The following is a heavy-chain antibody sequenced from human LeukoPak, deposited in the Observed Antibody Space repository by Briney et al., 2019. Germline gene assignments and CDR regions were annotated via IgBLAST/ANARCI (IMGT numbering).Heavy chain of an antibody. CDR2: ISGSGGST. D-gene: IGHD3-10*01. Sequence: GGSLRLSCAASGFTFSSYAMSWVRQAPGKGLEWVSAISGSGGSTYYADSVKGRFTMSRDNSKNTLYLQMNSLTAEDTAVYYCAKDRSYGSGSYWFWSDAFDIWGQGTMVTVSS. J-gene: IGHJ3*02. V-gene: IGHV3-23*01. CDR3: AKDRSYGSGSYWFWSDAFDI. CDR1: GFTFSSYA.